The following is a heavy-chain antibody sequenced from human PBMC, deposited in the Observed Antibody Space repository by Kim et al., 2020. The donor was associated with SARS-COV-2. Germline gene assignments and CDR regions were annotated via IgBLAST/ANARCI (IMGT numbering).Heavy chain of an antibody. CDR3: ARMSDYGDLYYFDY. V-gene: IGHV1-18*01. D-gene: IGHD4-17*01. CDR1: GYTFITYG. J-gene: IGHJ4*02. Sequence: ASVKVSCKAAGYTFITYGISWVRQAPGQGLEWMGRISANNAKTHYADKFQGRVTVTTDASTSTAYMELRNLRSDDTAMYFCARMSDYGDLYYFDYWGQGTLVTVSS. CDR2: ISANNAKT.